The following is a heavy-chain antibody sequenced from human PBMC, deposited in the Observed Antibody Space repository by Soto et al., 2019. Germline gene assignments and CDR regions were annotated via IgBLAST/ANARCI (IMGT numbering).Heavy chain of an antibody. CDR3: ARDSGTVGYDDS. CDR2: IIPLLDVT. CDR1: GGTFSTYT. V-gene: IGHV1-69*08. J-gene: IGHJ4*02. D-gene: IGHD3-10*01. Sequence: QVQLVQSGAEVKKPGSSVKVSCKASGGTFSTYTINWVRQAPGQGLEWMGRIIPLLDVTNNAQRFQGRVTITADKSTSTLYMELTSLTSKDTAVYYCARDSGTVGYDDSWGQGTLVTVSS.